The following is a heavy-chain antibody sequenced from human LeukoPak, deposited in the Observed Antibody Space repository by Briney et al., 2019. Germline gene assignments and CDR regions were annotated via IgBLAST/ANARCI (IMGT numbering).Heavy chain of an antibody. CDR2: INTDGSTT. CDR1: GFTFNAHW. J-gene: IGHJ4*02. D-gene: IGHD1-20*01. CDR3: ARDLNWNQADY. V-gene: IGHV3-74*01. Sequence: GGSLRLSCAASGFTFNAHWVHWVRQTPEKGLVWLSRINTDGSTTNYADAVKGRFTISRDNAKDTLYLQMNSLRVEDTAVYYCARDLNWNQADYWGQGSLVTVSS.